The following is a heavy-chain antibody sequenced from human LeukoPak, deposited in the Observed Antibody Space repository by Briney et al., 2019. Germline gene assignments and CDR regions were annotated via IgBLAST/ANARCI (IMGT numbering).Heavy chain of an antibody. D-gene: IGHD6-13*01. J-gene: IGHJ4*02. CDR2: IKSKTNGETR. V-gene: IGHV3-15*01. CDR3: SRDRGIGYPSSWRGGLYNFDY. CDR1: GFTLSDAW. Sequence: GVSLSLFCAASGFTLSDAWMNWVRQARSKGREGVGLIKSKTNGETRHYASRVKDRFTISIDESDNTLYLQMNNLKNGDTAVYYCSRDRGIGYPSSWRGGLYNFDYWGQGTLVTVSS.